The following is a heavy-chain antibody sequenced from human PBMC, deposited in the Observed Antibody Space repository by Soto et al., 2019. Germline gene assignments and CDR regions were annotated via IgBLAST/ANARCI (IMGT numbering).Heavy chain of an antibody. CDR1: GGSISSTSYY. D-gene: IGHD6-19*01. Sequence: PSETLSLTCTVSGGSISSTSYYWVWIRQPPGKGLEWIGSFYYSGSTYYNPSLKSRVTVSVDTSENQFSLKLSSVTAADTAVYYCARQVVDGTGAGTGIFDYWGQGTLVTVSS. CDR3: ARQVVDGTGAGTGIFDY. CDR2: FYYSGST. J-gene: IGHJ4*02. V-gene: IGHV4-39*01.